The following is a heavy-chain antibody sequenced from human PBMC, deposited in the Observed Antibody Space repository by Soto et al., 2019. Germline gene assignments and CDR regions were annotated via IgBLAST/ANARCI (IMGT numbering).Heavy chain of an antibody. J-gene: IGHJ4*02. V-gene: IGHV3-30-3*01. D-gene: IGHD3-3*01. Sequence: QVWQVESGGGVVQAGRSLRLSCAASGFTFRSYAMHWVRQAPGKGLEWVAIISYDEIYYADSVKARFTISRDNSKNTLYLPMHSLRTEDTAVYYCATSLYFWSASFDYWGQGSLVTVSS. CDR3: ATSLYFWSASFDY. CDR2: ISYDEI. CDR1: GFTFRSYA.